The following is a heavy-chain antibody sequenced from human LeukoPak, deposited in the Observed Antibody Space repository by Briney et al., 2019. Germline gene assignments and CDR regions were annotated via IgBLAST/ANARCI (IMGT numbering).Heavy chain of an antibody. CDR2: IWYDGSNK. V-gene: IGHV3-33*01. J-gene: IGHJ5*02. CDR1: GITFSSFG. D-gene: IGHD4-11*01. Sequence: GRSLRLSCAAPGITFSSFGMHWLRQAPGKGLEWVAFIWYDGSNKYYADSVKGRFTISRDNCKNTLYLQMNSLRAEDTAVYYCARDGTVTAGPFDPWGRGTLVTVSS. CDR3: ARDGTVTAGPFDP.